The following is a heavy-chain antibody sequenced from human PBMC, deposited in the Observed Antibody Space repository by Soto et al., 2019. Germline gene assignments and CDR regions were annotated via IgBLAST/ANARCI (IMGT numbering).Heavy chain of an antibody. CDR1: GGTLSSYA. CDR3: AMVIQLWFEDYYGMDV. J-gene: IGHJ6*02. D-gene: IGHD5-18*01. CDR2: IIPIFGTA. Sequence: QVQLVQSGAEVKKPGSSVRVSCKASGGTLSSYAISWVRQAPGQRLEWMGGIIPIFGTANYAQKLQGRVTITADESTSTAYMELSSLRSEDTAVYYCAMVIQLWFEDYYGMDVWGQGTTVTVSS. V-gene: IGHV1-69*12.